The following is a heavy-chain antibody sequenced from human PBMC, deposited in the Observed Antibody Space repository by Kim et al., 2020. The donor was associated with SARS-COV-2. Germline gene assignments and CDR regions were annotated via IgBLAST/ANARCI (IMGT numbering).Heavy chain of an antibody. J-gene: IGHJ6*02. V-gene: IGHV4-31*03. D-gene: IGHD3-10*01. CDR2: IYYSGST. CDR3: ARNYYGSGSTDV. CDR1: GGSISSGGYY. Sequence: SETLSLTCTVSGGSISSGGYYWSWIRQHPGKGLEWIGYIYYSGSTYYNPSLKSRVTISVDTSKNQFSLKLSSVTAADTAVYYCARNYYGSGSTDVWGQGTTVTVSS.